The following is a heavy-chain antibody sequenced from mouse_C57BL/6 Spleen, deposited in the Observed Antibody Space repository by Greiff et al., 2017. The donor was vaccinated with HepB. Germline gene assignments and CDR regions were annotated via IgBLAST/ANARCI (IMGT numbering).Heavy chain of an antibody. V-gene: IGHV1-80*01. CDR2: IYPGDGDT. D-gene: IGHD3-2*02. Sequence: VKLMESGAELVKPGASVKISCKASGYAFSSYWMNWVKQRPGKGLEWIGQIYPGDGDTNYNGKFKGKATLTADKSSSTAYMQLSSLTSEDSAVYFCARRDSSGYVAYWGQGTLVTVSA. CDR1: GYAFSSYW. J-gene: IGHJ3*01. CDR3: ARRDSSGYVAY.